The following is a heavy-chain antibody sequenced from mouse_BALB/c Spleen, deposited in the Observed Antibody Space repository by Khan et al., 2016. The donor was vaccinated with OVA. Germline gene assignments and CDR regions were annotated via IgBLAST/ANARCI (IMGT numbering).Heavy chain of an antibody. V-gene: IGHV5-6-3*01. CDR1: GFTFSSYG. J-gene: IGHJ2*01. Sequence: EVQLVESGGGLVQPGGSLKLSCAASGFTFSSYGMSWVRQTPDKRLELVATINSKGGSTYYPDSVKGRFTISRDNAKNTLYLQMSSMKSEDTARYYCARMARTINWGQGTTLTVSS. CDR2: INSKGGST. CDR3: ARMARTIN.